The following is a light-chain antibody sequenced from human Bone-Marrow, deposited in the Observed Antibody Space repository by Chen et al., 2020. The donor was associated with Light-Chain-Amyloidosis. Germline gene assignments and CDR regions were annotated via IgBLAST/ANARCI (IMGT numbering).Light chain of an antibody. Sequence: QSALTQPASVSGSPGQSLTISCTETSGDVGTYNYVSWYQQHPGKAPKVMIYAVSNRPSGVSNRFSGSKSGNTASLTISGLQAEDEADYYCSSFTSSSSYVFGPGTKVTVL. CDR3: SSFTSSSSYV. CDR2: AVS. J-gene: IGLJ1*01. CDR1: SGDVGTYNY. V-gene: IGLV2-14*01.